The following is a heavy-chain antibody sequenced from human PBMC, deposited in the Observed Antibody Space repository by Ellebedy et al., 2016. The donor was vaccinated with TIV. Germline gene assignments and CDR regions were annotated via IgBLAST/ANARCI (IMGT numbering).Heavy chain of an antibody. J-gene: IGHJ6*02. D-gene: IGHD4/OR15-4a*01. CDR2: INPDSGGT. CDR1: GYIFTAYY. Sequence: ASVKVSCKTSGYIFTAYYIHWVRQAPGQGLEWMGWINPDSGGTNLPQKFQGRVTMTRDTSVNTACMELSRMQSDDTAMYYCARVLRATSGMDVWGHGTTVIVS. V-gene: IGHV1-2*02. CDR3: ARVLRATSGMDV.